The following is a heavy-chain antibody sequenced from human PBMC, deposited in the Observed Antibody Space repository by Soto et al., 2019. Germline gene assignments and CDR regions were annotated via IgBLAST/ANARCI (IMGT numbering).Heavy chain of an antibody. V-gene: IGHV1-46*01. D-gene: IGHD6-13*01. Sequence: ASVKVSCKASGYTFTSYYMHWVRQAPGQGLEWMGIINPSGGSTSYAQKFQGRVTMTRDTCTSTVYMELSSLRSEDTAVYYCARGGGLAAAGNLGAFDIWGQGTMVTVSS. CDR3: ARGGGLAAAGNLGAFDI. CDR1: GYTFTSYY. CDR2: INPSGGST. J-gene: IGHJ3*02.